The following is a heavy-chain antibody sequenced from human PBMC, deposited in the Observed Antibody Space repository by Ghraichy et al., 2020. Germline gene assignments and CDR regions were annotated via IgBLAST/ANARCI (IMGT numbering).Heavy chain of an antibody. D-gene: IGHD2-8*01. V-gene: IGHV4-4*02. CDR1: GGSISSSNW. CDR3: ARDPWSFVPPYAYYYYGMDV. CDR2: IYHSGST. Sequence: SETLSLTCAVSGGSISSSNWWSWVRQPPGKGLEWIGEIYHSGSTNYNPSLKSRVTISVDKSKNQFSLKLSSVTAADTAVYYCARDPWSFVPPYAYYYYGMDVWGQGTTVTVSS. J-gene: IGHJ6*02.